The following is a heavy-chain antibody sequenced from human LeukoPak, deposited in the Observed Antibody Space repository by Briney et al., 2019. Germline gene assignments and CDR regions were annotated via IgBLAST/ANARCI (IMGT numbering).Heavy chain of an antibody. CDR3: ARHWETSSWYVDY. D-gene: IGHD6-13*01. J-gene: IGHJ4*02. CDR1: GGSISTYY. CDR2: IYYSGST. Sequence: SETLSLTCTVSGGSISTYYWSWIRQPPGKGLGWIAYIYYSGSTNYNPSLKSRVTISVDTSKNQLSLKLSSVTAADTAVYYCARHWETSSWYVDYWGQGTLVTVSS. V-gene: IGHV4-59*08.